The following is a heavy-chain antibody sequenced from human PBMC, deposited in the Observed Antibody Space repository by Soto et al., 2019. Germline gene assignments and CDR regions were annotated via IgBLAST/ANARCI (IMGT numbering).Heavy chain of an antibody. D-gene: IGHD2-2*01. V-gene: IGHV1-3*01. J-gene: IGHJ4*02. CDR3: ARGYCSSTSCQYYFDF. CDR1: GYTFTGYA. Sequence: QVQLVQSGAEVKKPGASVKVSCKASGYTFTGYAIHWVRQAPGQRHEWMGWINGGNGDTKYSQKFQGRVTITRDTSASTADMELTSLGSEDTAVYHCARGYCSSTSCQYYFDFWGQGTLVTVSS. CDR2: INGGNGDT.